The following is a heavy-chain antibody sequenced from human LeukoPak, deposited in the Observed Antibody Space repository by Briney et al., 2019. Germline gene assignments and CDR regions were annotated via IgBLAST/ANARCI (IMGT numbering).Heavy chain of an antibody. D-gene: IGHD3-10*01. CDR2: MNPNSGNT. V-gene: IGHV1-8*01. CDR1: GYTFTSYD. Sequence: GASVKVSCKASGYTFTSYDINWVRQATGQGLEWMGWMNPNSGNTGYAQKFQGRVTMTRNTSISTAYMELSSLRSEDTAVYYCARTVSRITMVRGVRNFDYWGQGTLVTVSS. J-gene: IGHJ4*02. CDR3: ARTVSRITMVRGVRNFDY.